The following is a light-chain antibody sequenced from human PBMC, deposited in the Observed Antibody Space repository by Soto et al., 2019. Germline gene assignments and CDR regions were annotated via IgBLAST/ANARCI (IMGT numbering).Light chain of an antibody. V-gene: IGLV2-11*01. J-gene: IGLJ3*02. CDR3: CSYAVSSTSVL. CDR1: NSDVGAYNY. CDR2: DVY. Sequence: QSALTQPHSVSGSPGQSVAISCTGTNSDVGAYNYVSWYQHHPGNAPKLIIHDVYKRPSGVPDRFSASKSGNTASLTISGLQIEYEADYYCCSYAVSSTSVLFGGGTKLTVL.